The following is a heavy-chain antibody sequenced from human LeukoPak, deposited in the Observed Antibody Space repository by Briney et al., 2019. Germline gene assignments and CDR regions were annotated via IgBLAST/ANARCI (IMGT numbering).Heavy chain of an antibody. Sequence: GGSLRLSCAASGFTFSASDMNWVRQTPGKGLEWVSSISSSSRYIYYADSVKGRFAISRDNAKNSLYLQMNSLRAEDTAVYYCAREDASSLDYWGQGTLVTVSS. CDR1: GFTFSASD. J-gene: IGHJ4*02. CDR3: AREDASSLDY. V-gene: IGHV3-21*01. CDR2: ISSSSRYI.